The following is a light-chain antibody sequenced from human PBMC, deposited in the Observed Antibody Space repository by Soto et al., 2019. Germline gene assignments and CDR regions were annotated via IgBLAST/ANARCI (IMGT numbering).Light chain of an antibody. CDR3: GTWDTSLSAAV. J-gene: IGLJ2*01. CDR1: SSNIGNND. V-gene: IGLV1-51*01. CDR2: DNN. Sequence: QSVLTQPPSVSAAPGQKVTISCSGSSSNIGNNDVSWYQQFPGTAPKLLIYDNNNRPSGIPDRFSGSKSGTSATLGITGLQTGDEADYYCGTWDTSLSAAVFGGGTQLTVL.